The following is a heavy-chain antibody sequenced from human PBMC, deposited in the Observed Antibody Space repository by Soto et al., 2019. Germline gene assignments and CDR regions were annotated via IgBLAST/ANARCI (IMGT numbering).Heavy chain of an antibody. CDR2: ISYDGSNK. J-gene: IGHJ4*02. D-gene: IGHD6-19*01. CDR1: GFTFSSYA. CDR3: ARWYSSGSSRGLDY. V-gene: IGHV3-30-3*01. Sequence: SLRLSCAASGFTFSSYAMHWVRQAPGKGLEWVAVISYDGSNKYYADSVKGRFTISRDNSKNTLYLQMNSLRAEDTAVYYCARWYSSGSSRGLDYWGQGTLVTVSS.